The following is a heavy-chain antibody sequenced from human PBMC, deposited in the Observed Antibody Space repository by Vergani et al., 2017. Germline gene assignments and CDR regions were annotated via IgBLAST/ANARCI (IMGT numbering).Heavy chain of an antibody. CDR3: ARGDYGILTGYRY. CDR1: GYTFSNNY. V-gene: IGHV1-46*03. J-gene: IGHJ4*02. D-gene: IGHD3-9*01. Sequence: QVQVVQSGAEVKKSGASVKVSCKTSGYTFSNNYMHWVRQAPGQGLEWMGIINPSGGHTNYAQKFQGRVTMTRDTSTSTVYMELSSLRSDDTAIYYCARGDYGILTGYRYWGQGTLVTVSA. CDR2: INPSGGHT.